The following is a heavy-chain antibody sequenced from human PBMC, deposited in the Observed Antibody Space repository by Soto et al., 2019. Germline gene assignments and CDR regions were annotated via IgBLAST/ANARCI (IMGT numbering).Heavy chain of an antibody. J-gene: IGHJ4*02. D-gene: IGHD2-15*01. CDR1: GGSISSSSYY. CDR2: IYYRGNT. CDR3: AREGGGYCSGGSCQVDY. V-gene: IGHV4-39*02. Sequence: SETLSLTCTVSGGSISSSSYYWGWIRQPPGKGLEWIGGIYYRGNTYYNPSLKSRVTISVDTSKNQFSLKLSSVTAADTAVYYCAREGGGYCSGGSCQVDYWGQGTLVTVSS.